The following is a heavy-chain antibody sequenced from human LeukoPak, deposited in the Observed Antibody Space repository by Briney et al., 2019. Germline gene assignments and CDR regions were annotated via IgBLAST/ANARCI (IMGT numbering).Heavy chain of an antibody. J-gene: IGHJ3*02. D-gene: IGHD5-18*01. V-gene: IGHV4-61*01. Sequence: PSETLSLTCTVSGGSVSSGSYYWSWTRQPPGKGLEWIGYIYYSGGTNYNPSLKSRVTISIDTSKNQFSLKLSSVTAADTAVFYCARGGGYSYGYAFDIWGQGTMVTVS. CDR1: GGSVSSGSYY. CDR2: IYYSGGT. CDR3: ARGGGYSYGYAFDI.